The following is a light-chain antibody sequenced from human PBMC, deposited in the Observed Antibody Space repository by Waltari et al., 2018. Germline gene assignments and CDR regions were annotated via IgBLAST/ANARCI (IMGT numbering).Light chain of an antibody. Sequence: QPVLIQPPSASGTPGQRVTISCSGSSSNIGSNYVYWYQQVPGTAPKLLIYRDNWRPSGVPDRFSGSKSGTSASLAISGVRSEDEADYHCAAWDDVLSGVVFGGGTKLIVL. CDR1: SSNIGSNY. CDR3: AAWDDVLSGVV. J-gene: IGLJ2*01. V-gene: IGLV1-47*01. CDR2: RDN.